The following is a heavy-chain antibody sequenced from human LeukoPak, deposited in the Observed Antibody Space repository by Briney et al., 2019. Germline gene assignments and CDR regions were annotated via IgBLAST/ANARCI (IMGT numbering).Heavy chain of an antibody. CDR3: ARGGWYPYYFDY. CDR1: GDSISSHY. CDR2: IYYSGST. V-gene: IGHV4-59*11. J-gene: IGHJ4*02. D-gene: IGHD2-15*01. Sequence: SETLSLTCTVSGDSISSHYWSWIRQPPGKGLEWIGYIYYSGSTNYNPSLKSRVAISVDTSKRQFSLKLSSVTAADTAVYYCARGGWYPYYFDYWGQGTLVTVSS.